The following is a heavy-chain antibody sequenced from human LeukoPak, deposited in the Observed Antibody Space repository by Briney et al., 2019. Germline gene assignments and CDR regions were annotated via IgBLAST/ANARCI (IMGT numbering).Heavy chain of an antibody. Sequence: ASVKVSCKVSGFTLTELSMHWVRQAPGKGLEWMGGFDPEDGETIYAQKFQGRVTMTEDTSTDTAYMELSSLRSEDTAVYYCATVRYLGYCSSTSCYTPHRYYFDYWGQGTLVTVSS. CDR1: GFTLTELS. J-gene: IGHJ4*02. CDR2: FDPEDGET. V-gene: IGHV1-24*01. D-gene: IGHD2-2*02. CDR3: ATVRYLGYCSSTSCYTPHRYYFDY.